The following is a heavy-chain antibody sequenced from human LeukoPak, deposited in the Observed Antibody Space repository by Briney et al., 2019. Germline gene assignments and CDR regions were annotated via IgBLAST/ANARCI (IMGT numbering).Heavy chain of an antibody. Sequence: SVKVSCKASGGIFISYTISWVRQAPGQGLEWMGGIIPIFGTANYVQKFHGRVTITADESTSTAYMDLSSLRSEDTAVYYCATVDRYSSWSNYFDSWGQGTLVIVSS. V-gene: IGHV1-69*01. D-gene: IGHD6-19*01. CDR2: IIPIFGTA. CDR1: GGIFISYT. CDR3: ATVDRYSSWSNYFDS. J-gene: IGHJ4*02.